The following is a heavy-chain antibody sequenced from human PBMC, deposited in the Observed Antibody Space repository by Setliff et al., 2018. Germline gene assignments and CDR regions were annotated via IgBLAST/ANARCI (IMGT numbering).Heavy chain of an antibody. CDR1: GHTFTSYG. D-gene: IGHD3-3*01. Sequence: ASVKVSCKASGHTFTSYGISWVRQAPGQGLEWMGWISAYNGNTNYAQKLQGRVTMTTDTSTSTAYMELRSLRSDDTAVYYCARDRGYNFWSGYFVKDYFDYWGQGTLVTVSS. V-gene: IGHV1-18*01. CDR2: ISAYNGNT. CDR3: ARDRGYNFWSGYFVKDYFDY. J-gene: IGHJ4*02.